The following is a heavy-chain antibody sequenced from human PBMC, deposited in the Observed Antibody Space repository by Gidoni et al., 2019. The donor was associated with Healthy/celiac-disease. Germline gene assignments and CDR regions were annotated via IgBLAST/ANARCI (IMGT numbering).Heavy chain of an antibody. CDR2: FDPEDGET. V-gene: IGHV1-24*01. D-gene: IGHD6-13*01. CDR3: ATGEQQLANRGYYYYYYGMDV. J-gene: IGHJ6*02. CDR1: GYSVTELA. Sequence: QVQLGQSGAEVKKPEASGTVSCKGSGYSVTELAMHWVRQAPGKGLEWMGGFDPEDGETIYAQKFQGRVTMTEDTSTDTAYMALSSLRSEDTAVYYCATGEQQLANRGYYYYYYGMDVWGQGTTVTVSS.